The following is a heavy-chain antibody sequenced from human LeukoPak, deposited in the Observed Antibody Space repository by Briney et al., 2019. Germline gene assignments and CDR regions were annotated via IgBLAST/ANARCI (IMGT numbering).Heavy chain of an antibody. V-gene: IGHV3-23*01. CDR2: INKSGGNT. D-gene: IGHD3-22*01. Sequence: GGSLRLSCTASGFTFTNYAMTWVRQAPGKGLEGVSTINKSGGNTYFADFAKGRFTISRDNSKNTLFLQMNSLRADDTALYYCAKDTRSTVISVGAFEIWGQGTMVTVSS. J-gene: IGHJ3*02. CDR1: GFTFTNYA. CDR3: AKDTRSTVISVGAFEI.